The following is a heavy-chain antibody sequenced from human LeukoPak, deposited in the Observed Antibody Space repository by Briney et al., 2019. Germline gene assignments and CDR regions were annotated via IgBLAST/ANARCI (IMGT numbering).Heavy chain of an antibody. CDR3: ARDYYGSGSYLDY. CDR2: VSSSSSYI. CDR1: GFTFSSYS. Sequence: KSGGSLRLSCAASGFTFSSYSMNWVRQAPGKGLEWVSSVSSSSSYIYYADSVKGRFTISRDNAKNSLYLQMNSLRAEDTAVYYCARDYYGSGSYLDYWGQGTLVTVSS. J-gene: IGHJ4*02. D-gene: IGHD3-10*01. V-gene: IGHV3-21*01.